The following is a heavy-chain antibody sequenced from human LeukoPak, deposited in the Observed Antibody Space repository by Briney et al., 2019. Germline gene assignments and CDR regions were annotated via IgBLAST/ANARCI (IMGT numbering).Heavy chain of an antibody. CDR3: ARDVGEYCSGGSCTACVQ. CDR2: ISGSSSYI. Sequence: SGGSLRLSCAASGFSFSSYSMNWVRQAPGKGLEWVSSISGSSSYIYYADSMKGRFTISRDNAKKSLYLQMNSLRAEDTAVYFCARDVGEYCSGGSCTACVQWGQGTLVTVSS. D-gene: IGHD2-15*01. CDR1: GFSFSSYS. V-gene: IGHV3-21*01. J-gene: IGHJ4*02.